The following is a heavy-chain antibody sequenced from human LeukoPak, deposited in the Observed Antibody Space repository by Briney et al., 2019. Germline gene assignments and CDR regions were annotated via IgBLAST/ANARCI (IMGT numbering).Heavy chain of an antibody. D-gene: IGHD2-8*02. CDR3: AREGSTVLDY. CDR2: IYYSGST. V-gene: IGHV4-59*01. Sequence: SESLSLTCTVSGGSISSYYWSWIRQPPGKGLEWIGYIYYSGSTNYNPSLKSRVTMSVDTSKNQFSLKLSSVTAADTAVYYCAREGSTVLDYWGQGTLVTVSS. J-gene: IGHJ4*02. CDR1: GGSISSYY.